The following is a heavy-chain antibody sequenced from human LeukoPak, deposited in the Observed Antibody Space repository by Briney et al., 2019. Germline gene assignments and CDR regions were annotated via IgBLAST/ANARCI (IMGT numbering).Heavy chain of an antibody. D-gene: IGHD6-13*01. V-gene: IGHV3-9*01. CDR2: ISWNSGSI. Sequence: GGSLRLSCAASGFTFSSYAMSWVRQAPGKGLEWVSGISWNSGSIGYADSVKGRFTISRDNAKNSLYLQMNSLRAEDTALYYCAKDMHALGGSSSWSPFDYWGQGTLVTVSS. CDR1: GFTFSSYA. CDR3: AKDMHALGGSSSWSPFDY. J-gene: IGHJ4*02.